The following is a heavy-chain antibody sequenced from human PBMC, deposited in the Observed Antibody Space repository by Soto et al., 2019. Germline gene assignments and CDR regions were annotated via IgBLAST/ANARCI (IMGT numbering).Heavy chain of an antibody. D-gene: IGHD2-21*02. Sequence: EVQLVESGGGLVKPGGSLRLSCAASGFTFSSYSMNWVRQAPGKGLEWVSSISSSSSYIYYADSVKGRFTISRDNAKNSRYLQMNSLRAEDTAVYYCARDCGGDCFPSDDAFDIWGQGTMVTVSS. J-gene: IGHJ3*02. V-gene: IGHV3-21*01. CDR1: GFTFSSYS. CDR3: ARDCGGDCFPSDDAFDI. CDR2: ISSSSSYI.